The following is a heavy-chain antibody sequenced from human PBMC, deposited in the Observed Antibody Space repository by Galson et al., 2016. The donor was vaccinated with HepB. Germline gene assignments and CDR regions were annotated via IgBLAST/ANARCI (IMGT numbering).Heavy chain of an antibody. V-gene: IGHV3-53*01. CDR2: IYSSGTT. CDR3: AGKSGKTGLDFSYYYMDV. CDR1: GFMVSSTY. D-gene: IGHD1/OR15-1a*01. J-gene: IGHJ6*03. Sequence: SLRLSCAASGFMVSSTYVSWVRQAPGKGLEWVSVIYSSGTTYYADSVKGRFTIPRDNSKNTLGLQMNSLRAEDTAVYYCAGKSGKTGLDFSYYYMDVWGKGTTVTVSS.